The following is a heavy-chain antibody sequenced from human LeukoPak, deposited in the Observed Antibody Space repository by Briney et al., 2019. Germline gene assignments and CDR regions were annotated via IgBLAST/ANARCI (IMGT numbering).Heavy chain of an antibody. CDR3: ANGVKGFWSGPIDY. CDR1: GDSISRDY. V-gene: IGHV4-59*08. J-gene: IGHJ4*02. CDR2: INYSGST. Sequence: SETLSLTCTVSGDSISRDYWNWIRQPPGKGLEWIGYINYSGSTNYNPSLKSRVAISKDTSKNQFSLNLSTVTAADTAVYYCANGVKGFWSGPIDYWGQGTLVTVSS. D-gene: IGHD3-3*01.